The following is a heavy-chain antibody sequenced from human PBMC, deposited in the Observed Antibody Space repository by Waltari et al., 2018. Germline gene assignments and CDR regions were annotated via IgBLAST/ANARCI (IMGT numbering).Heavy chain of an antibody. Sequence: EVQLVESGGTLVQPGGSLRLSCAVSGLTLSRFWMTLVRQAPGKGLEWVANINQDGSEKHYVDSVKGRFTISRDNAKNSLSLQMNSLRAEDTAVYYCASGGHVDYCGQGTLVTVSS. CDR1: GLTLSRFW. CDR2: INQDGSEK. J-gene: IGHJ4*02. V-gene: IGHV3-7*01. CDR3: ASGGHVDY.